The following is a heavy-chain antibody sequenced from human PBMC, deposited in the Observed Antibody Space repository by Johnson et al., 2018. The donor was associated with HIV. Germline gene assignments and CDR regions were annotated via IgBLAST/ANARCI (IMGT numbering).Heavy chain of an antibody. V-gene: IGHV3-30*18. D-gene: IGHD1-26*01. Sequence: VQLVESGGGVVQPGRSPRLSCAASGFSFSSYGIHRVRQAPGQGLEWVAYISYHVGNRYYADSVKGRFTISRDNSKNTLYLQMNSLRAEDTAVYYCAKEGRELLGGTFDIWGQGTMVTVSS. CDR1: GFSFSSYG. CDR2: ISYHVGNR. J-gene: IGHJ3*02. CDR3: AKEGRELLGGTFDI.